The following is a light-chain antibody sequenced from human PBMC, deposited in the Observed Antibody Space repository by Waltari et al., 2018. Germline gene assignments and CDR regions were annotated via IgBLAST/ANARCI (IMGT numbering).Light chain of an antibody. V-gene: IGKV3-15*01. Sequence: EIVMTQSPATLSVSPGERATLSCRASQSVSINLAWYQHKPGQAPSLLIYGASTRATGIPARFSGSGSGTEFTLTISNLQSEDFAVYYCQQYNNLPLWTFGQGTKVGIK. J-gene: IGKJ1*01. CDR2: GAS. CDR1: QSVSIN. CDR3: QQYNNLPLWT.